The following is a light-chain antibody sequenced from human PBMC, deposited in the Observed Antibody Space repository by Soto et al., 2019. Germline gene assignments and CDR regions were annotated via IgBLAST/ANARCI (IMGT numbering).Light chain of an antibody. CDR1: QSILYSSNNKNY. Sequence: DIVMTQSPDSLAVSLGERATINCKSSQSILYSSNNKNYLAWYQQKAGQPPKLLIYWASTRESGVPDRFSGSGSGTDFTLTISSLQAEDVAVYYCQQYYSAPWTFSQGTKVEIK. CDR2: WAS. J-gene: IGKJ1*01. V-gene: IGKV4-1*01. CDR3: QQYYSAPWT.